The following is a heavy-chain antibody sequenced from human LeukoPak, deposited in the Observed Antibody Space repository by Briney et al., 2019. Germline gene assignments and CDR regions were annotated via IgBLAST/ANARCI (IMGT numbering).Heavy chain of an antibody. CDR2: IRSKANSYAT. V-gene: IGHV3-73*01. D-gene: IGHD2-2*01. CDR1: GFTFSSYN. J-gene: IGHJ4*02. CDR3: TRSPAAIRYFDY. Sequence: GGSLRLSCAASGFTFSSYNMNWVRQAPGKGLEWVGRIRSKANSYATAYAASVKGRFTISRDDSKNTAYLQMNSLKTEDTAVYYCTRSPAAIRYFDYWGQGTLVTVSS.